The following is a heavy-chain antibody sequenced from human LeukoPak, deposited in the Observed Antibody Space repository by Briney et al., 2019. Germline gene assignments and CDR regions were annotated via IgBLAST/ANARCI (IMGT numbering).Heavy chain of an antibody. CDR1: GFSFRDYY. D-gene: IGHD3-3*01. Sequence: GGSLRLSCAGSGFSFRDYYMSWIRQAPGKGLEWISYISSSSNTHYADSVKGRFTISRDNVKNSLSLQMNSLRVEDTAVYYCARLLWSGYRYFDYWGLGILVTVSS. CDR2: ISSSSNT. J-gene: IGHJ4*02. CDR3: ARLLWSGYRYFDY. V-gene: IGHV3-11*06.